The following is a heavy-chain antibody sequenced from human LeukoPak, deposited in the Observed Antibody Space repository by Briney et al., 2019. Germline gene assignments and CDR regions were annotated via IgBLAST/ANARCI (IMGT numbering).Heavy chain of an antibody. CDR3: ARLRYFGGPTSSYYYYYMDV. D-gene: IGHD3-9*01. V-gene: IGHV3-20*04. CDR2: INWNGGST. Sequence: GGSLRLSCAASGFTFDDYGMSWVRQAPGKGLEWVSGINWNGGSTGYADSVKGRFTISRDNAKNSLYLQMNSLRAEDTAVYYCARLRYFGGPTSSYYYYYMDVWGTGTTVTVSS. J-gene: IGHJ6*03. CDR1: GFTFDDYG.